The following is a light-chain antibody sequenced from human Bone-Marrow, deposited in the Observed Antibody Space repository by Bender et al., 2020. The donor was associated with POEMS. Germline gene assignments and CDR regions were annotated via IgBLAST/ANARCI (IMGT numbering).Light chain of an antibody. CDR2: CNN. Sequence: QSVLTQPPSASGTPGQSVTISCSGTSSNFGNNAANWYQHVPGTAPKLLIYCNNQRHAGGPDRFSASTSGASASLVISGLHSDDEADYYCSSWDDSLNGWVFGGGTKLTVL. CDR3: SSWDDSLNGWV. J-gene: IGLJ3*02. V-gene: IGLV1-44*01. CDR1: SSNFGNNA.